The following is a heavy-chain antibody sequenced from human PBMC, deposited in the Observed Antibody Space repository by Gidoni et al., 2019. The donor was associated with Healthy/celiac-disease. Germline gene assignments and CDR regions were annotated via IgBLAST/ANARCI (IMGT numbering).Heavy chain of an antibody. V-gene: IGHV4-34*01. CDR3: ARGPGWGLGY. J-gene: IGHJ4*02. CDR1: GGSFSGYY. D-gene: IGHD1-26*01. Sequence: QVQLQQWGAGLLKPSETLSLTCAFYGGSFSGYYWSWIRQPPGKGLEWIGEINHSGSTNYNPSLKSRVTISVDTSKNQFSLKLSSVTAADTAVYYCARGPGWGLGYWGQGTLVTVSS. CDR2: INHSGST.